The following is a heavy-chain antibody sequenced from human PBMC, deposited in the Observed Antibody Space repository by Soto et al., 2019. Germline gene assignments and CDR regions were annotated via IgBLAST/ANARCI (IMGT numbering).Heavy chain of an antibody. CDR2: ISYDGSNK. CDR1: GFSLNSYA. V-gene: IGHV3-30-3*01. D-gene: IGHD2-2*02. CDR3: ESDCSSHTCYRQGGMDV. J-gene: IGHJ6*02. Sequence: GGSLRLSCAASGFSLNSYAMHWVRQAPGKGLEWVAVISYDGSNKFYGDSVKGRFTISRDNSKNAVYLQMDSLRTEDTAVYYCESDCSSHTCYRQGGMDVWGQGTTVTVSS.